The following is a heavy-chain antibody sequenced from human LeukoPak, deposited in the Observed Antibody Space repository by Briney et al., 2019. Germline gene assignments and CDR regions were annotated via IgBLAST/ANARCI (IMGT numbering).Heavy chain of an antibody. CDR2: ISWNSGSI. V-gene: IGHV3-9*01. J-gene: IGHJ6*03. CDR1: GFTFDDYA. Sequence: GRSLRLSCAASGFTFDDYAMHGVREAPGKGVEWVSGISWNSGSIGYADSVKGRFTISRDNSKNMLYLQMNSLRAEDTALYYCAKGYHNSWYSDYMDVWGKGTTVTVSS. D-gene: IGHD6-13*01. CDR3: AKGYHNSWYSDYMDV.